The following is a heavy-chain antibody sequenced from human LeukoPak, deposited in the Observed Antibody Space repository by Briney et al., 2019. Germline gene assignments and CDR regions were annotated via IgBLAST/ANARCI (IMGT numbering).Heavy chain of an antibody. Sequence: SETLSLTCPVSGGSISSSSYYWGWIRQPPGKGLEWIGSIYFSGSTYYNPSLKSRVTVSGDTAKNQFSLKLSSVTAADTAVYYCARHRPYSDYFDYWGQGTLVTVSS. CDR3: ARHRPYSDYFDY. CDR2: IYFSGST. J-gene: IGHJ4*02. CDR1: GGSISSSSYY. V-gene: IGHV4-39*01. D-gene: IGHD4-11*01.